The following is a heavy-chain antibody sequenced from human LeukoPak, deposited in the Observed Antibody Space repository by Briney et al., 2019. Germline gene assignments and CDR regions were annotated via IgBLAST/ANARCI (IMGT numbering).Heavy chain of an antibody. CDR2: INSDGSST. CDR3: ARVRYDSSAFDI. CDR1: GFTFSSYW. D-gene: IGHD3-22*01. Sequence: GGSLRLSCGASGFTFSSYWMHWVRQAPGKGLVWVSRINSDGSSTSYADSVKGRFTISRDNAKNTLYLQMNSLRAEDTAVYYCARVRYDSSAFDIWGQGTMVTVSS. V-gene: IGHV3-74*01. J-gene: IGHJ3*02.